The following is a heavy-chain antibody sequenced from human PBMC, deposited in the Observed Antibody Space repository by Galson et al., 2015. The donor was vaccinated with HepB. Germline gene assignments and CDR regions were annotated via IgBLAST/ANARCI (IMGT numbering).Heavy chain of an antibody. Sequence: SVKVSCKASGYTFTSYAMHWVRQAPGQRLEWMGWINAGNGNTKYSQKFQGRVTMTRNTSISTAYMELSSLRSKDTAVYYCARGLGLRFLEWLPLDVWGQGTTVTVSS. D-gene: IGHD3-3*01. J-gene: IGHJ6*02. CDR2: INAGNGNT. V-gene: IGHV1-3*01. CDR1: GYTFTSYA. CDR3: ARGLGLRFLEWLPLDV.